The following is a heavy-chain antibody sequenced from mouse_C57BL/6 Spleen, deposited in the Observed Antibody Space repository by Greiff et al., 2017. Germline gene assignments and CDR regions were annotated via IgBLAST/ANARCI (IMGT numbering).Heavy chain of an antibody. CDR1: GYSFTGYY. J-gene: IGHJ3*01. V-gene: IGHV1-42*01. D-gene: IGHD1-1*01. Sequence: EVQLQQSGPELVKPGASVKISCKASGYSFTGYYMNWVKQSPEKSLEWIGEINPSTGGTTYNQKFKAKATLTVDKSSSTAYMQLKSLTSEDSAVYYCASHDYYVAYWGQGTLVTVSA. CDR3: ASHDYYVAY. CDR2: INPSTGGT.